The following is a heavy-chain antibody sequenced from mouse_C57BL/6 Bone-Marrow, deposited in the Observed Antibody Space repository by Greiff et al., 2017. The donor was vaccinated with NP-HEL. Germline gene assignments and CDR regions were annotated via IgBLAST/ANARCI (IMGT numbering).Heavy chain of an antibody. CDR1: GFNIKDDY. CDR3: TRLRSFFDV. Sequence: VQLKQSGAELVRPGASVKLSCTASGFNIKDDYMHWVKQRPEQGLEWIGWIDPENGDTEYASKFQGKATITADTSSNTAYLQLSSLTSEDTAVYYCTRLRSFFDVWGTGTTVTVSS. J-gene: IGHJ1*03. D-gene: IGHD1-1*01. V-gene: IGHV14-4*01. CDR2: IDPENGDT.